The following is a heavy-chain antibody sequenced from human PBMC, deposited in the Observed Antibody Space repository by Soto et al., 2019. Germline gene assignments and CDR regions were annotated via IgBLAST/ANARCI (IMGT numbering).Heavy chain of an antibody. J-gene: IGHJ3*02. CDR2: ISSSSSYI. D-gene: IGHD7-27*01. CDR1: GFTFSSYS. Sequence: GGSLRLSCVASGFTFSSYSMNWVRQAPGKGLEWVSSISSSSSYIYYADSVKGRFTISRDNAKNSLYLQMNSLRAEDTAVYYCAIAGDHSAFDIWGQGTMVTVSS. CDR3: AIAGDHSAFDI. V-gene: IGHV3-21*01.